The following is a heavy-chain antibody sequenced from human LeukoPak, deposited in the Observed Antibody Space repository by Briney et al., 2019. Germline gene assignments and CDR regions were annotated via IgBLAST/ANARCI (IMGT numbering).Heavy chain of an antibody. V-gene: IGHV1-2*06. D-gene: IGHD6-6*01. CDR1: GYTFTGYY. CDR2: TNPNSGGT. J-gene: IGHJ4*02. CDR3: ARGVRASGSSAVLFDY. Sequence: GASVKVSCKASGYTFTGYYMHWVRQAPGQGLEWMGRTNPNSGGTNYAQKFQGTVTITRDTTISTAYMELSRLRSDDTAVYYCARGVRASGSSAVLFDYWGQGTLVTVSS.